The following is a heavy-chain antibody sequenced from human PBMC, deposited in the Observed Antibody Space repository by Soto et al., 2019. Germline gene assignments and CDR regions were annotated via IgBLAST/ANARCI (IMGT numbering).Heavy chain of an antibody. D-gene: IGHD3-22*01. Sequence: GGSLRLSCAASGFTFSSYGMHWVRQAPGKGLEWVAVIWYDGSNKYYADSVKGRFTISRDNSKNTLYLQINSLRAEDTAVYYCARDLHTYYYDSSGYYEAPNDAFDIWGQGTMVTVSS. CDR3: ARDLHTYYYDSSGYYEAPNDAFDI. CDR1: GFTFSSYG. J-gene: IGHJ3*02. CDR2: IWYDGSNK. V-gene: IGHV3-33*01.